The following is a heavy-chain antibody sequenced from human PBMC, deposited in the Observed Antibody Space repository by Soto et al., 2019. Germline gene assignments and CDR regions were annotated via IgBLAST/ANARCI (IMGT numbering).Heavy chain of an antibody. J-gene: IGHJ4*02. Sequence: PGESLKISCKGSGYSYAGYWITWVRQKPGKGLEWMGRIDPSDSQTYYSPSFRGHVTISATKSITTVFLQWSSLRASDTAMYYCARQIYDSDTGPNFQYYFDSWGQGTPVTVSS. CDR3: ARQIYDSDTGPNFQYYFDS. CDR1: GYSYAGYW. V-gene: IGHV5-10-1*01. CDR2: IDPSDSQT. D-gene: IGHD3-22*01.